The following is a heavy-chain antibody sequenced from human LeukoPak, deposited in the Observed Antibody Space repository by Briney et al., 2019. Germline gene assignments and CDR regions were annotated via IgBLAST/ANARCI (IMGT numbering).Heavy chain of an antibody. CDR3: ARGHYGSGSNCLDP. Sequence: ASVKVSCKASGYTFGGYYIHWVRQAPGQGLEWMGWSSPNSDVTNSAQKFQGRVTMTRDTSISTAYMELTRLRSDDTAVYYCARGHYGSGSNCLDPWGQGTLVTVSS. J-gene: IGHJ5*02. V-gene: IGHV1-2*02. CDR1: GYTFGGYY. D-gene: IGHD3-10*01. CDR2: SSPNSDVT.